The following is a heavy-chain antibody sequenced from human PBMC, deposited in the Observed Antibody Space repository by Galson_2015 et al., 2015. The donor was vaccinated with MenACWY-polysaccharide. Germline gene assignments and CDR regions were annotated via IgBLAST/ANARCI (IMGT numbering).Heavy chain of an antibody. CDR2: INTDGSST. CDR1: GFTFSSYW. J-gene: IGHJ4*02. Sequence: SLRLSCAASGFTFSSYWMHWVRQAPGEGLVWVSRINTDGSSTSYADSVKGRFTVSRDNAKNTVYLQMNSLRVEDTAVYYCAKRSGVTTDTDFVYWGQRTLVPVSS. CDR3: AKRSGVTTDTDFVY. D-gene: IGHD1-1*01. V-gene: IGHV3-74*01.